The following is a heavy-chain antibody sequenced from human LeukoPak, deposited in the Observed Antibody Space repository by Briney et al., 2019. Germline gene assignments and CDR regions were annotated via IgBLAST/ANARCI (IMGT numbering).Heavy chain of an antibody. D-gene: IGHD3-9*01. CDR2: ICYSGST. Sequence: SETLSLTCTVSGGSISSYYWSWIRQPPGKGLEWIGYICYSGSTNYNPSLKSRVTISVDTSKNQFSLKLSSVTAADTAVYYCAREYYDILTGWAGMDVWGKGTTVTVSS. J-gene: IGHJ6*04. V-gene: IGHV4-59*01. CDR3: AREYYDILTGWAGMDV. CDR1: GGSISSYY.